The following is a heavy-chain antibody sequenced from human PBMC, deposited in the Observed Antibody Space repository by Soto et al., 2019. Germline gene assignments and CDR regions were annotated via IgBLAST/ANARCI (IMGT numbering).Heavy chain of an antibody. CDR3: GRAEHYYGLKNWFDP. J-gene: IGHJ5*02. Sequence: SLTCTVSGGSISSDYWSWIRQPPGKGLEWIGYIYYSGSTNYNPSLKSRVTISVDTSKNQFSLKLSSVTAADTAVYYCGRAEHYYGLKNWFDPWGQGTLVTVSS. CDR1: GGSISSDY. D-gene: IGHD3-10*01. V-gene: IGHV4-59*01. CDR2: IYYSGST.